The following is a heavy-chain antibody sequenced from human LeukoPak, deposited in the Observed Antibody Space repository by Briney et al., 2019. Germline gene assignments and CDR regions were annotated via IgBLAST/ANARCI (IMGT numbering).Heavy chain of an antibody. D-gene: IGHD3-9*01. J-gene: IGHJ4*02. Sequence: SVKVSCKASGGTFSSYAISWVRQAPGQGLEWMGGIIPIFGTANYAQKFQGRVTITADESTSTAYMELSSLRAEDTAVYYCATDILTGYYTVFDYWGQGTLVTVSS. CDR1: GGTFSSYA. V-gene: IGHV1-69*13. CDR3: ATDILTGYYTVFDY. CDR2: IIPIFGTA.